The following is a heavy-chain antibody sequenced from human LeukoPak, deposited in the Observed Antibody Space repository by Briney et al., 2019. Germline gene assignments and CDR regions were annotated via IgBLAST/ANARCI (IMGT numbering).Heavy chain of an antibody. J-gene: IGHJ4*02. CDR3: GEAFPPLRVAVAGDY. Sequence: GGSLRLSCTASGVTFSDCDMNRFRQAPGKGLQWVSSISYMGDHRYYAALAKGRFTISRDNAKNSLYLQMDNLRADDAAVYYCGEAFPPLRVAVAGDYWGQGTLVTVSS. CDR2: ISYMGDHR. CDR1: GVTFSDCD. D-gene: IGHD6-19*01. V-gene: IGHV3-21*06.